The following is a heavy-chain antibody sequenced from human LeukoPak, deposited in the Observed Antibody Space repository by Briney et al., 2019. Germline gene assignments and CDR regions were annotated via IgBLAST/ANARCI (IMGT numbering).Heavy chain of an antibody. Sequence: ASVKVSCKASGYTFTNYYMHWVRQAPGQGLEWMGIINPSGGITNYAQKFQGRVTMTRDMSTSTVYMELSSLRSEDTAIYYCARIRDGYNDAYDIWGQGTVVTVPS. CDR2: INPSGGIT. V-gene: IGHV1-46*01. J-gene: IGHJ3*02. CDR3: ARIRDGYNDAYDI. D-gene: IGHD5-24*01. CDR1: GYTFTNYY.